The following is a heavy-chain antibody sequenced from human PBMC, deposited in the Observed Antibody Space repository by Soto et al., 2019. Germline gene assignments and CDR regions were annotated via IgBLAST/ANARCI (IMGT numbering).Heavy chain of an antibody. Sequence: SAKLCSKEPRVAKESNSRRWVQHEKKQGLEWMGGIIPIFGTANYAQKVQGRVTMTTDTSTSTAYMELRSLRSDDTAVYYCARGVGSGSYYNQYNWFDPWGQGTLVTVSS. V-gene: IGHV1-69*05. D-gene: IGHD3-10*01. CDR2: IIPIFGTA. J-gene: IGHJ5*02. CDR3: ARGVGSGSYYNQYNWFDP. CDR1: RVAKESNS.